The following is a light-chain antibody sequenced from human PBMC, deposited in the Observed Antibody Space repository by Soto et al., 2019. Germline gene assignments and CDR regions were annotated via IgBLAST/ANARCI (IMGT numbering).Light chain of an antibody. CDR3: HQYNNWLYT. V-gene: IGKV3-15*01. CDR1: QSVTSN. Sequence: EIVMTQSPATLSVSPGERATLSCRASQSVTSNLAWYQQKPGQAPRLLIYGASTRATGIPARFSGSGSGTEFTLTISSLQSVDFGVYYCHQYNNWLYTFGQGTKLEIK. J-gene: IGKJ2*01. CDR2: GAS.